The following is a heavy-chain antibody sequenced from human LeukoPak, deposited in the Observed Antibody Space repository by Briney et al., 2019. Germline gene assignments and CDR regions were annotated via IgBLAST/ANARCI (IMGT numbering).Heavy chain of an antibody. D-gene: IGHD2-15*01. V-gene: IGHV3-53*01. Sequence: GGSLRLSCAASGFTVSSNYMSWVRQAPGKGLEWVSVVYSGGSTYYADSVKGRFTISRDNSKTTLYLQMNSLRAEDTAVYYCARRYCSGGSCYLVHYYYGMDVWGQGTTVTVSS. J-gene: IGHJ6*02. CDR1: GFTVSSNY. CDR3: ARRYCSGGSCYLVHYYYGMDV. CDR2: VYSGGST.